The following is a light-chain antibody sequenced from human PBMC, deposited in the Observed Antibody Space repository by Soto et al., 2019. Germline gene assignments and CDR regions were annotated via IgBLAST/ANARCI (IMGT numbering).Light chain of an antibody. V-gene: IGLV2-14*01. Sequence: QSALTQPASVSGSPGQSITISCTGTSSDVGAYTSVSWYQQHPGKAPKLIIYEVSNRPPGISTRFSGSKSASTASLTISGLQAEDEAHYYFCSYAGSTTDVFGTGTKVTVL. CDR1: SSDVGAYTS. CDR2: EVS. CDR3: CSYAGSTTDV. J-gene: IGLJ1*01.